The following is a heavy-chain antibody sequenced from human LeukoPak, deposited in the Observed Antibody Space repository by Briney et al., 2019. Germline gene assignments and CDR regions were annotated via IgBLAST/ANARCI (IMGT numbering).Heavy chain of an antibody. D-gene: IGHD6-19*01. CDR1: GFTFSSYA. Sequence: GRSLRLSCAASGFTFSSYAMHWVRQAPGKGLEWVAVISYDGSNKYYADSVKGRFTISRDNSKNTLYLQMNSLRAEDTAVCFCARDVRAYSSGYGMDVWGKGTTVTVSS. J-gene: IGHJ6*04. CDR2: ISYDGSNK. CDR3: ARDVRAYSSGYGMDV. V-gene: IGHV3-30*04.